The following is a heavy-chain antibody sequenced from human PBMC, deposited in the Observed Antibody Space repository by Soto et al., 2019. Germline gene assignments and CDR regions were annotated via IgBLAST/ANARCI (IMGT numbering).Heavy chain of an antibody. CDR2: IGGSGAAT. Sequence: GGLRLSYVISGFTLSIYAMTWVRQAPGKGLEWVSGIGGSGAATYYADSLKGRFSLSRDNSKNTLYLQMNSLRAEDTAAYYCARGAGYADFWGRGTLVTVSS. CDR1: GFTLSIYA. D-gene: IGHD2-2*01. V-gene: IGHV3-23*01. J-gene: IGHJ4*02. CDR3: ARGAGYADF.